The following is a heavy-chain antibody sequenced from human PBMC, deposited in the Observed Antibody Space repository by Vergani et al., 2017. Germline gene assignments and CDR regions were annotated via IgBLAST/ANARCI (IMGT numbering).Heavy chain of an antibody. CDR2: IYPGDSDT. Sequence: EVQLVQSGAEVKKPGESLTISCKGSGYSFTSYWIGLVCQMPGKGLEWMGIIYPGDSDTRYSPSFQGQVTISADKSISTAYLQWSSLKASDTAMYYCASAYCGGDCYRGRAFDIWGQGTMVTVSS. CDR1: GYSFTSYW. CDR3: ASAYCGGDCYRGRAFDI. D-gene: IGHD2-21*01. V-gene: IGHV5-51*01. J-gene: IGHJ3*02.